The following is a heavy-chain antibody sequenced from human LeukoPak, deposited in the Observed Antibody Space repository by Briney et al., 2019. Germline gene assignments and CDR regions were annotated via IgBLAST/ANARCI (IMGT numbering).Heavy chain of an antibody. CDR1: RFTFSRFW. D-gene: IGHD3-16*01. J-gene: IGHJ4*02. Sequence: GESLTLSCVVSRFTFSRFWMAWVRQAPGKGPEWVAQIKEDGSEKYYMDFVEGRFTISRDNAKNSLYLQMNSLRAEDTAVYYCAKGYGGGYFDYWGQGALVTVSS. CDR2: IKEDGSEK. V-gene: IGHV3-7*01. CDR3: AKGYGGGYFDY.